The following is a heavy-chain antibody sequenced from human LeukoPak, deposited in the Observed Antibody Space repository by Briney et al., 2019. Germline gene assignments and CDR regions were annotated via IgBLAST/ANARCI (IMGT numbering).Heavy chain of an antibody. CDR3: ARGGITGTTRGPTRLNDAFDI. J-gene: IGHJ3*02. Sequence: ASVKVSFKASGYTFVSYGISWVRQAPGQGLEWVGWISGHNGNTDYAQKFQGRVTLTTDTCTSTASMELRGLRFDDTAVYFCARGGITGTTRGPTRLNDAFDIWGQGTMVTVSS. V-gene: IGHV1-18*01. CDR1: GYTFVSYG. CDR2: ISGHNGNT. D-gene: IGHD1-20*01.